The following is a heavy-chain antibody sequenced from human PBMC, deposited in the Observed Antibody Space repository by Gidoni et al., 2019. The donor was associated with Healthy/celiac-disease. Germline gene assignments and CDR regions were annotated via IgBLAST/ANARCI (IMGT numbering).Heavy chain of an antibody. CDR2: ISYSGST. V-gene: IGHV4-59*08. D-gene: IGHD6-6*01. J-gene: IGHJ5*02. CDR1: GGSSSSYY. Sequence: VQLQESGPGLGKPSETRSLACTVSGGSSSSYYWSWIRQTPGKGLEWIGYISYSGSTNSNPSLKSRVPLSVDSSQTQFSLKLSSVTAADTAVYYCARLSSSSSGDWFAPCGQGTLVTVSS. CDR3: ARLSSSSSGDWFAP.